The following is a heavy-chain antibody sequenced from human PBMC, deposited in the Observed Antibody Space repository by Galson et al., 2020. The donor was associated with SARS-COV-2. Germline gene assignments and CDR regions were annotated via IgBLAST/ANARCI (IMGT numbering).Heavy chain of an antibody. Sequence: ASVKVSCKASGYTFTGYYMQWVRQAPGQGLEWMGWINPNSGGTNYAQKFQGWVTMTRDPSISTAYMELSRLRSDDTAVYYCARAETGLLWFGESTKNYYYYGMDVWGQGTTVTVAS. V-gene: IGHV1-2*04. J-gene: IGHJ6*02. D-gene: IGHD3-10*01. CDR1: GYTFTGYY. CDR2: INPNSGGT. CDR3: ARAETGLLWFGESTKNYYYYGMDV.